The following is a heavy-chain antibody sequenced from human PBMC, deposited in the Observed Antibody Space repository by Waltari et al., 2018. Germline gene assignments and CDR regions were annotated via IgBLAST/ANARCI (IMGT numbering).Heavy chain of an antibody. CDR2: IYHSGST. Sequence: QVQLQESGPGLVKPSETLSLTCAVSGYSISSGYYWGWIRQPPGKGLEWIGSIYHSGSTYDNPSLKSRVTISVDTSKNQFSLKLSSVTAADTAVYYCARELELLQNWFDPWGQGTLVTVSS. CDR1: GYSISSGYY. V-gene: IGHV4-38-2*02. CDR3: ARELELLQNWFDP. D-gene: IGHD1-7*01. J-gene: IGHJ5*02.